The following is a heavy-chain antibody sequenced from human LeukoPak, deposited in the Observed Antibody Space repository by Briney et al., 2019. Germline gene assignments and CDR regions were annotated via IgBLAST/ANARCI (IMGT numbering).Heavy chain of an antibody. D-gene: IGHD3-10*01. J-gene: IGHJ5*02. CDR3: VRGPYGSGSYT. V-gene: IGHV3-23*01. Sequence: GGSLRLSCAASGFRFSSYAMSWVRQAPGKGLEWVSGISSSGSTIYYADSVKGRFTISRDNSKNTLYLQMNSLRAEDTAVYYCVRGPYGSGSYTWDQGTLVTVSS. CDR2: ISSSGSTI. CDR1: GFRFSSYA.